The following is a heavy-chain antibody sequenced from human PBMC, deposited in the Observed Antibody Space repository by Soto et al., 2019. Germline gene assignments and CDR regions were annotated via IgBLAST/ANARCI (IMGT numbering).Heavy chain of an antibody. Sequence: GGSLRLSCTASGFTFGDYAMSWFRQAPGKGLEWVGFIRSKAYGGTTEYAASVKGRFTISRDDSKSIAYLQMNSLKTEDTAVYYCTSSNQHIVTSWDGGPVDAFDIWGQGTMVTVSS. D-gene: IGHD2-21*01. V-gene: IGHV3-49*03. CDR1: GFTFGDYA. CDR3: TSSNQHIVTSWDGGPVDAFDI. J-gene: IGHJ3*02. CDR2: IRSKAYGGTT.